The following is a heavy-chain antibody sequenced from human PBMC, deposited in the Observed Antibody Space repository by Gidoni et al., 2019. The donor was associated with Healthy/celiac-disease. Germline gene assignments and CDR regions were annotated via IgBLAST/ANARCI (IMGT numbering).Heavy chain of an antibody. V-gene: IGHV3-9*01. Sequence: EVQLVASGGGLVQPGRSLRFPCAAPGFTFLEYARHWVRQAPGKGLGWVAGISWNSGGIGYADSVKGRFTISRDNAKNSLYLQMNSLRAEDTALYYCARVGGSGSYSLDYWGQGTLVTVSS. J-gene: IGHJ4*02. D-gene: IGHD3-10*01. CDR2: ISWNSGGI. CDR3: ARVGGSGSYSLDY. CDR1: GFTFLEYA.